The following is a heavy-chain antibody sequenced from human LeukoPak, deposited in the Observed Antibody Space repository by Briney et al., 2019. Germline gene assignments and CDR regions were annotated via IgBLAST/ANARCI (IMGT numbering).Heavy chain of an antibody. J-gene: IGHJ4*02. CDR1: GFTFSSYA. CDR3: ATLNYYGSGSYSY. CDR2: ISGSGDTT. D-gene: IGHD3-10*01. V-gene: IGHV3-23*01. Sequence: GSLRLSCAASGFTFSSYAMSWVRQAPGKGLEWVSGISGSGDTTYYADSVKGRFTISRDNSKNMLYLQMNSLRAEDTAVYYCATLNYYGSGSYSYWGQGTLVTVS.